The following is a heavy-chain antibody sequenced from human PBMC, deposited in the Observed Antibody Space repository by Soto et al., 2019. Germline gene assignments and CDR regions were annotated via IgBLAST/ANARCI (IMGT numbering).Heavy chain of an antibody. Sequence: PSETLSLTCSVSNGSISSGYWTWIRHPPGKGLEWIGYIYLGGSINYNPSLKSRVTMSIDTSKNQISLRLTSVTAADTAVYYCARDARPLGWFDPWGPGTLVTVSS. D-gene: IGHD3-10*01. CDR2: IYLGGSI. J-gene: IGHJ5*02. CDR1: NGSISSGY. CDR3: ARDARPLGWFDP. V-gene: IGHV4-59*01.